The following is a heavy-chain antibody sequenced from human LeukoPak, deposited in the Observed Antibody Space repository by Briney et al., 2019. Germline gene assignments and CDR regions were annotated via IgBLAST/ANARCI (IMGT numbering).Heavy chain of an antibody. Sequence: SETLSLTCAVYGGSFSGYYWSWIRQPPGKGLEWIGEINHSGSTNYNPSLKSRVTISVDTSKNQFSLKLSSVTAADTAVYYCARGVRIVVVVAATPRNGYYFDYWGQGTLVTVSS. V-gene: IGHV4-34*01. D-gene: IGHD2-15*01. J-gene: IGHJ4*02. CDR2: INHSGST. CDR3: ARGVRIVVVVAATPRNGYYFDY. CDR1: GGSFSGYY.